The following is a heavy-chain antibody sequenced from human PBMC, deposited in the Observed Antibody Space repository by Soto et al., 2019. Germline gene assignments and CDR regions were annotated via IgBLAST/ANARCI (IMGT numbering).Heavy chain of an antibody. CDR1: GFTFSSYM. Sequence: EVQLVESGGGLVQPGGSLRLSCAASGFTFSSYMMNWVRQAPGKGLEWVSYICNSHDSIYYADSVKGRFTISRDNAKNSLYLQMNSLRAEDTAVYYCARRALESTSVAFDYWGQGTLVTVSS. D-gene: IGHD1-1*01. V-gene: IGHV3-48*01. J-gene: IGHJ4*02. CDR3: ARRALESTSVAFDY. CDR2: ICNSHDSI.